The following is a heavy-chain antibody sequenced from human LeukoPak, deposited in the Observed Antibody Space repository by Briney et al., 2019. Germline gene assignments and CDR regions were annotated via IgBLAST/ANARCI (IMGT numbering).Heavy chain of an antibody. J-gene: IGHJ4*02. Sequence: PETLCLTCTVSGGSITSSSYFWGCIRQPPGKRLGRIGSISISGSTYYNPCLQSRVTMSVDTSKNQFSLKLSSVAAADTAVYYCARKASSGLDYWGQGTLVTVSS. D-gene: IGHD3-22*01. CDR2: ISISGST. CDR3: ARKASSGLDY. V-gene: IGHV4-39*01. CDR1: GGSITSSSYF.